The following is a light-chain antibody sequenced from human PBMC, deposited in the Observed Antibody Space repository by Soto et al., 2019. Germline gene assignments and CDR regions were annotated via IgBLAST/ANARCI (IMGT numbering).Light chain of an antibody. J-gene: IGKJ1*01. V-gene: IGKV1-5*01. Sequence: DIQMTQSPSTLSASVGDRVTITCRASQSISSWLAWYQQKPGKAPKLLIYDASSLESGVPSRFSGSGSGRDFTLTISSLQPEDFATYYCLLDYSYFWAFGQGTKV. CDR1: QSISSW. CDR3: LLDYSYFWA. CDR2: DAS.